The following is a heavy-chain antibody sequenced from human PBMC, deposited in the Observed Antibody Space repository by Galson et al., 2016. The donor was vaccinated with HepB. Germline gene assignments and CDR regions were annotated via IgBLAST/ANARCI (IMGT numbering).Heavy chain of an antibody. CDR2: ISGSGSST. CDR1: GFTFINYA. J-gene: IGHJ4*02. D-gene: IGHD2-21*02. CDR3: AKGLWVVVVTPIHY. V-gene: IGHV3-23*01. Sequence: SLRLSCAASGFTFINYAMSWVRQAPGKGLEWVSGISGSGSSTYYADSVKGRFTISRDSSKNTLFLQMNSLIAEHTAVYFCAKGLWVVVVTPIHYWGQGTLVIVSA.